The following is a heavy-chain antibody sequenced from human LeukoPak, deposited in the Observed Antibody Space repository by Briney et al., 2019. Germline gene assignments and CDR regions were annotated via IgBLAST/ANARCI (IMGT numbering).Heavy chain of an antibody. D-gene: IGHD3-22*01. Sequence: GRSLRLSCAASGFTFRDYAMSWVRQAPGKGLEWVSVISGTGDTTHYADSVKGRLTTSRDNSQNTVFLQMNSLRAEDTAVYYCATDYYDRSGDYTVDYWGQGSLVTVSS. J-gene: IGHJ4*02. V-gene: IGHV3-23*01. CDR2: ISGTGDTT. CDR3: ATDYYDRSGDYTVDY. CDR1: GFTFRDYA.